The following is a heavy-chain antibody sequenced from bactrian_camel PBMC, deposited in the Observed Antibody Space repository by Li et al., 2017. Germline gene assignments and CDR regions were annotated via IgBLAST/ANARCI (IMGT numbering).Heavy chain of an antibody. CDR1: RFTGNSYY. J-gene: IGHJ6*01. Sequence: QLVESGGGLVQPGGSLRLSCVVSRFTGNSYYMTWVRQAPGKGLEWVSGVYNDGSNTGYADSVKGRFTISRDNAKNTLYLQLNSLKPDDTAMYYCAASYPAGPQGGGYCTTERWYFGYWGKGTQVTVS. CDR2: VYNDGSNT. V-gene: IGHV3S6*01. CDR3: AASYPAGPQGGGYCTTERWYFGY. D-gene: IGHD6*01.